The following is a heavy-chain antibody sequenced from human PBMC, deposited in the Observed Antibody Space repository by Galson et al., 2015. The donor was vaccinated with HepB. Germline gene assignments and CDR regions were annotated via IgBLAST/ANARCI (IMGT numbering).Heavy chain of an antibody. Sequence: SLRLSCAASGFTFTGYAMNWVRQPPGRGLEWISSISSGGSYIYHADSVKGRFTISRDNARNSLFLQLNSRGAEDTAVYYCTRGFPYYNNELNDYWGQGTLVTVAS. V-gene: IGHV3-21*01. CDR2: ISSGGSYI. CDR1: GFTFTGYA. CDR3: TRGFPYYNNELNDY. J-gene: IGHJ4*02. D-gene: IGHD3-22*01.